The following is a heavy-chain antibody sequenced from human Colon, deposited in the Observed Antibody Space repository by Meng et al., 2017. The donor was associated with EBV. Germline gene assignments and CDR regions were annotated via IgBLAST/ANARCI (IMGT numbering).Heavy chain of an antibody. J-gene: IGHJ5*02. Sequence: HVQLLGSGPGVVKPSEALLLNWTVSGGSTGSYYWSWIRQPPGKGLEWIGYIYYSGSTNYNPSLKSRVPISVDTSKNQFSLKLSSVTAADTAVYYCARHFINWFDPWGQGTLVTVSS. V-gene: IGHV4-59*08. CDR3: ARHFINWFDP. CDR1: GGSTGSYY. CDR2: IYYSGST.